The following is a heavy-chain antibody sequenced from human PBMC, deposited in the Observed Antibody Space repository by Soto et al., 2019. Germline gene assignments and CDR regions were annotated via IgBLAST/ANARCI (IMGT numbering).Heavy chain of an antibody. Sequence: EVRLMESGGGWVQPGGSLRLSCTASGFSFSTYNMDWVREAPGKGLEWVSSISSTTNYIYYGDSMKGRFTISRDNAKNSLYLEMNSLRAEVTAVYYFARESEDLTSNFDYWGQGTLVTVSS. V-gene: IGHV3-21*06. CDR1: GFSFSTYN. J-gene: IGHJ4*02. CDR2: ISSTTNYI. CDR3: ARESEDLTSNFDY.